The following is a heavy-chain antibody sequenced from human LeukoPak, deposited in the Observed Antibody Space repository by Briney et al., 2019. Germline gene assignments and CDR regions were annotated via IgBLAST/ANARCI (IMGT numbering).Heavy chain of an antibody. V-gene: IGHV3-20*04. D-gene: IGHD5-12*01. J-gene: IGHJ4*02. CDR3: AKDMSGYSGLDH. Sequence: GGSLRLSCAASGFTFDDYGMSWVRQGPGKGLEWVSGISWHGSSTGYADSVKGGFTISRDNANNSLYLQMNSLRAEDTALYYCAKDMSGYSGLDHWGQGTLVTVSS. CDR2: ISWHGSST. CDR1: GFTFDDYG.